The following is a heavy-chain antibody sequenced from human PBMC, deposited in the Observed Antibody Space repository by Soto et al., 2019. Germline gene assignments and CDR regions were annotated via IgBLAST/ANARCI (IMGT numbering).Heavy chain of an antibody. CDR2: INHSGST. CDR1: VGVLGGYV. V-gene: IGHV4-34*01. D-gene: IGHD3-3*01. Sequence: APETLSHSCTGYVGVLGGYVRRVCRQPPGKGLEWIWEINHSGSTNYNPSLKSRVTISADTSKHQFSLRLSSVTAADSAIYYCASYHYYDFWVGSRHYMDAWGKGTTVT. J-gene: IGHJ6*03. CDR3: ASYHYYDFWVGSRHYMDA.